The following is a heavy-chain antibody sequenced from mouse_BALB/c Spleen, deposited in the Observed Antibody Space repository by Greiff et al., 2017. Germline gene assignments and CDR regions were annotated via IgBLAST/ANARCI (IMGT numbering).Heavy chain of an antibody. CDR3: ARKAPSLPYAMDY. CDR1: GFSLTSYG. J-gene: IGHJ4*01. CDR2: IWSGGST. V-gene: IGHV2-2*02. D-gene: IGHD5-5*01. Sequence: QVQLKESGPGLVQPSQSLSITCTVSGFSLTSYGVHWVRQSPGKGLEWLGVIWSGGSTDYNAAFISRLSISKDNSKSQVFFKMNSLQANDTAIDYCARKAPSLPYAMDYWGQGTSVTVSS.